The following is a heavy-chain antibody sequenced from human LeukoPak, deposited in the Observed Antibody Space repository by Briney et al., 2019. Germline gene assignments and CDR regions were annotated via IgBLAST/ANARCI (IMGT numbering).Heavy chain of an antibody. CDR2: ISAYNGNT. D-gene: IGHD6-13*01. CDR1: GYTFTSYG. CDR3: VRGYSSSWYGGYYYYGMDV. Sequence: ASVKVSCKASGYTFTSYGISWVRQAPGQGLEWMGWISAYNGNTNYAQKLQGRVTMTTDTSTSTAYMELRSLRSDDTAVYYCVRGYSSSWYGGYYYYGMDVWGQGTTVTVSS. V-gene: IGHV1-18*01. J-gene: IGHJ6*02.